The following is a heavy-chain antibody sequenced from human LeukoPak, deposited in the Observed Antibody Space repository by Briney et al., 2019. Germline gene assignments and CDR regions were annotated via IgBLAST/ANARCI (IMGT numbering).Heavy chain of an antibody. CDR2: INHSGST. CDR3: ARDLVEGWFGELLYWFDP. J-gene: IGHJ5*02. D-gene: IGHD3-10*01. V-gene: IGHV4-34*01. Sequence: SETLSLTCAVYGGSFSGYYWSWIRQPPGKGLEWIGEINHSGSTNYNPSLKSRVTISVDTSKNQFSLKLSSVTAADTAVYYCARDLVEGWFGELLYWFDPWGQGTLVTVSS. CDR1: GGSFSGYY.